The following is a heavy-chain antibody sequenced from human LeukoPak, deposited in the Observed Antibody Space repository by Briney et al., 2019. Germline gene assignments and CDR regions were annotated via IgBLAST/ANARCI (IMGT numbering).Heavy chain of an antibody. J-gene: IGHJ6*02. CDR1: GFTFSRFG. Sequence: GGSLRLSCTASGFTFSRFGMHWVRQAPGKGLEWVSYIRSSSSMMYYADSVKGRFTISRDDAKNSLFLQMNSLRDEDTAVYYCARGLSPRKYYYYYYGMDVWGQGTTVTVSS. CDR3: ARGLSPRKYYYYYYGMDV. V-gene: IGHV3-48*02. CDR2: IRSSSSMM.